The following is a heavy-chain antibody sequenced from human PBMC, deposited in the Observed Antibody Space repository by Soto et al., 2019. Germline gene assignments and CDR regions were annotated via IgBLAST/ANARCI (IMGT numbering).Heavy chain of an antibody. CDR3: ARIRDIVATYDAFDI. V-gene: IGHV3-74*01. D-gene: IGHD5-12*01. CDR1: GFTFSSYW. Sequence: EVQLVESGGGLVQPGGSLRLSCAGSGFTFSSYWMHWVRQAPGKGLVWVSRINSDGSSTSYADSVKGRFTISRDNAKNTLYLQMNSLRAEDTAVYYCARIRDIVATYDAFDIWGQGTMVTVSS. J-gene: IGHJ3*02. CDR2: INSDGSST.